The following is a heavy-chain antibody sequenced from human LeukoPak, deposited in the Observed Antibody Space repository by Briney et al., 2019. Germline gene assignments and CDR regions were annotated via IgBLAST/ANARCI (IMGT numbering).Heavy chain of an antibody. J-gene: IGHJ6*02. CDR3: ARDSSSTINSYYYYGMDA. CDR2: ISAYNGNT. D-gene: IGHD3-9*01. CDR1: GYTFTSYG. V-gene: IGHV1-18*01. Sequence: ASVKVSCKASGYTFTSYGISWVRQAPGQGLEWKGWISAYNGNTNYAQKLQGRVTMTTDTSTSTAYMELRSLRSDDTAVYYCARDSSSTINSYYYYGMDAWGQGTTVTVSS.